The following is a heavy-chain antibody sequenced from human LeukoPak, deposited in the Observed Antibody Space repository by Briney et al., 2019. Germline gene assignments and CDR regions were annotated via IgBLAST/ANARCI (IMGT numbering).Heavy chain of an antibody. CDR2: ITNGGSTI. V-gene: IGHV3-11*01. Sequence: PGGSLRLSCAASGFTFSDYNMNWVRQAPGKGLEWVSYITNGGSTIHHADSGKGRFTISRNNAKKTLYLQMNSLRAEDTAVYYCARSIGLTGGGVDVWGQGTTVTVSS. D-gene: IGHD3-9*01. J-gene: IGHJ6*02. CDR3: ARSIGLTGGGVDV. CDR1: GFTFSDYN.